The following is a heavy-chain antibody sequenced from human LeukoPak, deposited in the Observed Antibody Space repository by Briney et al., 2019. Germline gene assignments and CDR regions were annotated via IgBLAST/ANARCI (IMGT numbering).Heavy chain of an antibody. J-gene: IGHJ4*02. Sequence: GASVKVSCKASGYTFTSYDINWVRQATGQGLEWMGWMNPNSGNTGYAQKFQGRVTITAGESTSTAHMELSSLRSEDTAVYYCASGGPTVGVPDFWSGYSHDYWGQGTLVTVSS. V-gene: IGHV1-8*01. CDR2: MNPNSGNT. D-gene: IGHD3-3*01. CDR1: GYTFTSYD. CDR3: ASGGPTVGVPDFWSGYSHDY.